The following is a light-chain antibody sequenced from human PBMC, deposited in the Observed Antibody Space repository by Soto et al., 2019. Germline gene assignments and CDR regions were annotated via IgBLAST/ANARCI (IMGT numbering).Light chain of an antibody. CDR1: QSLSSW. CDR2: KAS. J-gene: IGKJ1*01. Sequence: DTQMTQSPSTLSASVGDRVTITCRASQSLSSWLAWYQQKPGKAPKLQVYKASSLKTGVPPRFSGSESGTEFSLTISSLQPDDFATYYCQQYNTYPWTFGQGTKVEFK. V-gene: IGKV1-5*03. CDR3: QQYNTYPWT.